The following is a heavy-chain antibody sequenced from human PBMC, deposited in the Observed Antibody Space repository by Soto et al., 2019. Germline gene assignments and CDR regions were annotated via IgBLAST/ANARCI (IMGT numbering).Heavy chain of an antibody. V-gene: IGHV4-39*01. J-gene: IGHJ6*03. Sequence: QLQLQESGPGLVKPSETLSLTCTVSGDSISSSDYYWAWIRQSPGKGLEWIGSIFYRGNTYYNPSPKSRATISVDTTKNLFSLGLSSVIAADSATYYSAIHRGITSGYYYYVHVWCKGTTGTVSS. CDR2: IFYRGNT. CDR3: AIHRGITSGYYYYVHV. CDR1: GDSISSSDYY. D-gene: IGHD3-10*01.